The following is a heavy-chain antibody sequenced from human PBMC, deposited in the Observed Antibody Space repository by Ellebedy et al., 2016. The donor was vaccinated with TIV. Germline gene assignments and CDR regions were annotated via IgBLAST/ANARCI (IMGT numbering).Heavy chain of an antibody. J-gene: IGHJ4*02. CDR1: GYSFISYW. CDR3: ARGDRGSGWYWDK. Sequence: GESLKISCKGSGYSFISYWIGWVRQMPGKGLEWMGYIYPGDSDTRYSPSFQGQVTISVDKSIRTAYLPWSSLKASDTAIYYCARGDRGSGWYWDKWGQGTLVTVSS. CDR2: IYPGDSDT. V-gene: IGHV5-51*01. D-gene: IGHD6-19*01.